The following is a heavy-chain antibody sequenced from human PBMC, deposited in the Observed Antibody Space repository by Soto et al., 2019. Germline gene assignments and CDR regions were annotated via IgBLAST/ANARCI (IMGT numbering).Heavy chain of an antibody. CDR1: GGTCSSYA. V-gene: IGHV1-69*01. CDR3: ARASDRTGPFGDWFDP. CDR2: IIPIFGTA. D-gene: IGHD3-10*01. Sequence: QVQLVQSGAEVKKPGSSVKVSCKAAGGTCSSYAISWLRHAPGQGLEWMGGIIPIFGTANYAQKFQGRVTITADESTSTAYMELSSLRSEDTAVYYCARASDRTGPFGDWFDPWVQGTLVTVSS. J-gene: IGHJ5*02.